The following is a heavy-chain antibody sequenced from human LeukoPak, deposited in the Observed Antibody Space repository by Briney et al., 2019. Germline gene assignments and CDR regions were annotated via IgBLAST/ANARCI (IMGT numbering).Heavy chain of an antibody. CDR2: IDPKSGGT. CDR3: VGGKPYDY. V-gene: IGHV1-2*02. CDR1: GYIFIGYY. D-gene: IGHD4-23*01. J-gene: IGHJ4*02. Sequence: ASVKVSCKTSGYIFIGYYMHWVRQAPGQGLEWMGWIDPKSGGTKYAQKFQGRVTMTRDTSISTAYMELSRLRSDDTAVYYCVGGKPYDYWGQGTLVTVSS.